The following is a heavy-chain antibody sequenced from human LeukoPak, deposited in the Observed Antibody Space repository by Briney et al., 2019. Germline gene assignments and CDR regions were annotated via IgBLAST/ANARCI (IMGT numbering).Heavy chain of an antibody. D-gene: IGHD6-19*01. V-gene: IGHV4-61*01. Sequence: PSETLSLTCTVSGGSVSSGSYYRSWIRQPPGKGLEWIGYIYYSGSTNYNPSLKSRVTISVDTSKNQFSLKLSSVTAADTAVYYCARDLDSSDHPGRLGNYFDYWGQGTLVTVSS. CDR3: ARDLDSSDHPGRLGNYFDY. CDR2: IYYSGST. J-gene: IGHJ4*02. CDR1: GGSVSSGSYY.